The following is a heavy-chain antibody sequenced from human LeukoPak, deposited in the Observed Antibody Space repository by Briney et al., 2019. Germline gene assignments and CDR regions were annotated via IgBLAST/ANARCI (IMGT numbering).Heavy chain of an antibody. CDR1: GYSFTNYW. Sequence: GESLKISCKGSGYSFTNYWIGWVRQMPGKGLEWMAIIYPSDSDTRYSPSFQGQVTISADKSISTAYLQWSSLKASDTAVYYCASPDTTMAAYWGQGTLVTVSS. V-gene: IGHV5-51*01. D-gene: IGHD5-18*01. CDR3: ASPDTTMAAY. CDR2: IYPSDSDT. J-gene: IGHJ4*02.